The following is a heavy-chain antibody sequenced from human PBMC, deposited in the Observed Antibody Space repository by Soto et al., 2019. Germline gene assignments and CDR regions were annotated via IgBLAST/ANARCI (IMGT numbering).Heavy chain of an antibody. CDR2: IYYSGST. Sequence: LSETLSLTCTVSGGSISSGDYYWSWIRQPPGKGLEWIGYIYYSGSTYYNPSLKSRVTISVDTSKNQFSLKLSSVTAADTAVYYCAREDSGYPNAFDYWGQGTLVTVSS. D-gene: IGHD5-12*01. CDR1: GGSISSGDYY. V-gene: IGHV4-30-4*01. CDR3: AREDSGYPNAFDY. J-gene: IGHJ4*02.